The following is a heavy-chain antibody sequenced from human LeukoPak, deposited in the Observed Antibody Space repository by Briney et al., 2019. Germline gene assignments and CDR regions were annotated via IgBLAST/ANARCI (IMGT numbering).Heavy chain of an antibody. Sequence: SETLSLTCTVSSGSITGHYWSWIRQPPGKGLEWIGYIHYTGSTNYNPSLNSRITMSVDTPNNQFSLRLTSVTATDTAVYYCARLHALGAEEFDPWGQGALVTVSS. D-gene: IGHD3-16*01. J-gene: IGHJ5*02. CDR1: SGSITGHY. CDR2: IHYTGST. V-gene: IGHV4-59*11. CDR3: ARLHALGAEEFDP.